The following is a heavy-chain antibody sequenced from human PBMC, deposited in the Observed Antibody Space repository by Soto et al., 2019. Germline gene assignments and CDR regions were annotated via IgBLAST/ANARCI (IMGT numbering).Heavy chain of an antibody. CDR2: ISSSSSHT. CDR1: GFVFSDYY. V-gene: IGHV3-11*05. Sequence: QVQLVESGGGLVKSGGSLRLSCAASGFVFSDYYMTWIRQAPGKGLEWLTYISSSSSHTNYADSVKGRFTISRDHAKNSVYLQINSLRAEDTAVYYCARRISAHFDYWGQGTLVTVSS. CDR3: ARRISAHFDY. J-gene: IGHJ4*02.